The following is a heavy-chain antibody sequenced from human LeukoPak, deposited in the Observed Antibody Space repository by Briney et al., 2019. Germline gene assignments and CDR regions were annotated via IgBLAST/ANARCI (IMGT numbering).Heavy chain of an antibody. V-gene: IGHV4-4*07. CDR3: ARDSSGSGWYVVDY. J-gene: IGHJ4*02. D-gene: IGHD6-19*01. CDR2: FYTSGST. CDR1: GGSISDYY. Sequence: SETLSLTCTVSGGSISDYYLSWIRQPAGKGLEWVGRFYTSGSTLYNPSLKSRVTLSIDKSKNQFSLKLRSVTAADTAMYYCARDSSGSGWYVVDYWGQGTLVTVSS.